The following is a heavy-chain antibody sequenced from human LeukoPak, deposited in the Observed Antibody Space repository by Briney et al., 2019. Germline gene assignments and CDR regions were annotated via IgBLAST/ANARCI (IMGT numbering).Heavy chain of an antibody. CDR3: ARRYSSSRGFDY. Sequence: SETLSLTCTVSGGSVSSGSYSWSWIRQPPGKGLEWIGYIYHSGSTYYNPSLKSRVTISVDRSKNQFSLKLSSVTAADTAVYYCARRYSSSRGFDYWGQGTLVTVSS. CDR2: IYHSGST. CDR1: GGSVSSGSYS. V-gene: IGHV4-30-2*01. D-gene: IGHD6-13*01. J-gene: IGHJ4*02.